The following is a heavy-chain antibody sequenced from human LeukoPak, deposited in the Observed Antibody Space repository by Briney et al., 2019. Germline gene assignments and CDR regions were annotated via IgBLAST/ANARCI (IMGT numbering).Heavy chain of an antibody. CDR3: ARAFIELDFDY. V-gene: IGHV1-46*01. Sequence: FQGRVTMTRDTSTSTVYMELSSLRSEDTAVYYCARAFIELDFDYWGQGTLVTVSS. D-gene: IGHD3-3*02. J-gene: IGHJ4*02.